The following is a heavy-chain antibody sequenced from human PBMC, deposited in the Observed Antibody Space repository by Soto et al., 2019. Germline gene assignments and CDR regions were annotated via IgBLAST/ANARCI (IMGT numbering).Heavy chain of an antibody. CDR1: GYSFTSYW. Sequence: GESLKISCKGSGYSFTSYWIGWVRQMPGKGLEWMGIIYPGDSDTRYSPSFQGQVTISADKSISTAYLQWSSLKASDTAMYYCARHLRSYYYYYGMDVWGQGTTVTVSS. V-gene: IGHV5-51*01. CDR3: ARHLRSYYYYYGMDV. J-gene: IGHJ6*02. CDR2: IYPGDSDT.